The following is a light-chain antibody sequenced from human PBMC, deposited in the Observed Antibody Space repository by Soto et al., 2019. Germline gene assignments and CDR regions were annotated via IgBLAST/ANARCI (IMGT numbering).Light chain of an antibody. CDR3: SSYAGSNNLV. CDR2: EVT. Sequence: QSVLTQPPSPSGSPGQSVTISGPEPSSAVGGYNYVSWYQQHPGKAPKLMIHEVTKRPSGVPDRFSGSKSGNTASLTVSGLQAEDEADYYCSSYAGSNNLVFGGGTKLTVL. J-gene: IGLJ2*01. V-gene: IGLV2-8*01. CDR1: SSAVGGYNY.